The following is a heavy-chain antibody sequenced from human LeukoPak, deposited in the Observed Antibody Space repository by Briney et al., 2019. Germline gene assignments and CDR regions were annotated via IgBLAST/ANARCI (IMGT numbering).Heavy chain of an antibody. Sequence: GGSLRLSCAASGFTFSSYAMSWVRQAPGKGLEWVSAISGSGGSTYYADSVKGRFTISRDNSKNTLYLQMNSLRAEGTAVYYCAKADGVIVVVPAATNWGQGTLVTVSS. D-gene: IGHD2-2*01. J-gene: IGHJ4*02. CDR1: GFTFSSYA. V-gene: IGHV3-23*01. CDR3: AKADGVIVVVPAATN. CDR2: ISGSGGST.